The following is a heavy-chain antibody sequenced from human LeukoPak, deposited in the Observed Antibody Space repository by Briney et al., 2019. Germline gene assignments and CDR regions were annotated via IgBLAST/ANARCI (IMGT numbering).Heavy chain of an antibody. CDR3: ANGYYYGSGSYYKEAFDI. Sequence: GGSLRLSCAASGFTFSNYGMHWVRQAPGKGLEWVVVISYDGSNKYYADSVKRRFTISRDNSKNTLYLQMNSLRAEDTAVYYCANGYYYGSGSYYKEAFDIWGQGTMVTVSS. D-gene: IGHD3-10*01. CDR1: GFTFSNYG. V-gene: IGHV3-30*18. J-gene: IGHJ3*02. CDR2: ISYDGSNK.